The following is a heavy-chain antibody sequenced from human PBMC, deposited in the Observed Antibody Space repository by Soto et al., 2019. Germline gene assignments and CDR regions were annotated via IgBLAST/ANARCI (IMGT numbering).Heavy chain of an antibody. J-gene: IGHJ6*02. CDR3: ATSSGIGGPHYGMDV. CDR1: GYSLTSYW. CDR2: IYPGDSDT. V-gene: IGHV5-51*01. Sequence: PGESLKISCKGSGYSLTSYWIGWVRQMPGKGLEWMGIIYPGDSDTRYSPSFQGQVTISADKSISTAYLQWSSLKASDTAMYYCATSSGIGGPHYGMDVWGQGTTVTVSS. D-gene: IGHD6-19*01.